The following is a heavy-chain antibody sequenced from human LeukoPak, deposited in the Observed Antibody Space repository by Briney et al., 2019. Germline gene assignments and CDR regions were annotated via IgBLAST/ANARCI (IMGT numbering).Heavy chain of an antibody. Sequence: GGSLRLSCAASGFTFSSYAMSWVRQAPGKGLEWVSAISGSGGSTYYADSVKGRFTISRDNSKNTLYLQMNSLRAEDTAVYYCALLQEAVAGPDDAFDIWGQGTMVTVSS. V-gene: IGHV3-23*01. D-gene: IGHD6-19*01. CDR3: ALLQEAVAGPDDAFDI. J-gene: IGHJ3*02. CDR1: GFTFSSYA. CDR2: ISGSGGST.